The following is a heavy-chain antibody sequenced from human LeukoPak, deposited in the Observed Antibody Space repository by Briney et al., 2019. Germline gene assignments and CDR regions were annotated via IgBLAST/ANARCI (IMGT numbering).Heavy chain of an antibody. Sequence: SETLSLTCTVSGGSISNYFWSWIRQPPGKGLEWIGYIYYSGSTNYNPSLESRVAISVDTSKNQFSLKLSSVTAADTAVYYCARELRYDNSDSGAFWGQGTVVTVSS. V-gene: IGHV4-59*01. CDR1: GGSISNYF. CDR2: IYYSGST. D-gene: IGHD3-22*01. CDR3: ARELRYDNSDSGAF. J-gene: IGHJ3*01.